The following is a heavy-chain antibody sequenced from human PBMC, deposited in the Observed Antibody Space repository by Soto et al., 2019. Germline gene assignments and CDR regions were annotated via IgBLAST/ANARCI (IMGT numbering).Heavy chain of an antibody. J-gene: IGHJ4*02. V-gene: IGHV1-18*01. Sequence: ASVKVSCKASGSTFTGYGISWVRQAPGQGLEWMGWISAYNGNTNYAQKLQGRVTMTTDTSTSTAYMELRSLRSDDTAVYYCARGTNYGDYVYGFDYCGQGTLVTVSS. CDR2: ISAYNGNT. D-gene: IGHD4-17*01. CDR1: GSTFTGYG. CDR3: ARGTNYGDYVYGFDY.